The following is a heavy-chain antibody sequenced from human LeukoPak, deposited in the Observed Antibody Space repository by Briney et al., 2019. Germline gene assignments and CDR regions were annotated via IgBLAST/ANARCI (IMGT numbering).Heavy chain of an antibody. CDR3: TTDSAVRYYGSGNEFDP. V-gene: IGHV3-15*01. J-gene: IGHJ5*02. CDR2: IKSKTDGGTT. CDR1: GFTFSNAW. Sequence: GGSLRLSCAASGFTFSNAWMSWVRQAPGKGLEWVGRIKSKTDGGTTDYAAPVKGRFTISRDDSKNTLYLQMNSLKTEDTAVYYCTTDSAVRYYGSGNEFDPWGQGTLVTISS. D-gene: IGHD3-10*01.